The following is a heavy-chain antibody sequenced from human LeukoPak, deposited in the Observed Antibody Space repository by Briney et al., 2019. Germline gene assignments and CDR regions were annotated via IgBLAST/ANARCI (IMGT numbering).Heavy chain of an antibody. Sequence: PGGSLRLPCAASGFTFSSYGMHWVRQAPGKGLEWVAVIWYDGSNKYYADSVKGRFTISRDNSKNTLYLQMNSLRAEDTAVYYCARDSTTMVREKPRNWFDPWGQGTLVTVSS. CDR1: GFTFSSYG. J-gene: IGHJ5*02. D-gene: IGHD3-10*01. V-gene: IGHV3-33*01. CDR2: IWYDGSNK. CDR3: ARDSTTMVREKPRNWFDP.